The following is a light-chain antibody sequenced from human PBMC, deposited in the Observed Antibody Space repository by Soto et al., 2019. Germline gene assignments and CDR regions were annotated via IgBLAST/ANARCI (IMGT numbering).Light chain of an antibody. J-gene: IGKJ4*01. V-gene: IGKV3-11*01. CDR3: QQRSNWPLT. CDR2: DAS. CDR1: QSVSND. Sequence: EIVLTQSPATLSLSPGERATLSCRASQSVSNDLAWYQQKPGQAPRLLIYDASNRATDIPARFSGSGSGTDFTFTISGLEPEDFAVYYCQQRSNWPLTFGGGTKVEIK.